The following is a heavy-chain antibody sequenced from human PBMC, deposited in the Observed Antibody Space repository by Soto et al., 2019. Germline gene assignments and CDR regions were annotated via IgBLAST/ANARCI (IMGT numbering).Heavy chain of an antibody. CDR1: GGTFSSYT. CDR2: IIPILGIA. V-gene: IGHV1-69*08. D-gene: IGHD6-13*01. J-gene: IGHJ4*02. CDR3: AREEVYSSSLEGFDY. Sequence: QVQLVQSGAEVKKPGSSVKVSCKASGGTFSSYTISWVRQAPGQGLEWMGRIIPILGIANYAQKFQGRVTITADKSTSTAYMELSSLRSEDTAVYYCAREEVYSSSLEGFDYWGQGTLVTVSS.